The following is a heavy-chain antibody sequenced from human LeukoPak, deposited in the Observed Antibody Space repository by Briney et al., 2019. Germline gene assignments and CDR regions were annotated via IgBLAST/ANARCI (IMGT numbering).Heavy chain of an antibody. CDR2: ISSSSSTI. CDR1: GFTVTNDY. Sequence: GGSLRLSCAVSGFTVTNDYMNWVRQAPGKGLEWVSYISSSSSTIYYADSVKGRFTISRDNAKNSLYLQMNSLRAEDTAVYYCARDYSLVGATDYWGQGTLVTVSS. D-gene: IGHD1-26*01. V-gene: IGHV3-48*01. J-gene: IGHJ4*02. CDR3: ARDYSLVGATDY.